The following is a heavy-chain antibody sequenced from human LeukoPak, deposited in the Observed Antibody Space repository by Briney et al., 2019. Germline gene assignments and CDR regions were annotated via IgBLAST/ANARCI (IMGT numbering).Heavy chain of an antibody. Sequence: SDTLSLTCTVSGGSISSYYWSWIRQPAGKGLEWIGRIYTSGSTNYNPSLKSRVTMSVDTSKNQFSLKLSSVTAADTAVYYGARMKRASFWQGYYYYIDVWGKGTMVTVSS. CDR3: ARMKRASFWQGYYYYIDV. V-gene: IGHV4-4*07. D-gene: IGHD3-3*01. J-gene: IGHJ6*03. CDR1: GGSISSYY. CDR2: IYTSGST.